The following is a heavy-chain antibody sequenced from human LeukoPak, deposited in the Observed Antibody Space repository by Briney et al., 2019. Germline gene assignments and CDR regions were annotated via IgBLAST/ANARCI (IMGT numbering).Heavy chain of an antibody. CDR3: ARVEYYDGSGYYYNWYFDL. CDR2: IYYSGST. V-gene: IGHV4-59*01. J-gene: IGHJ2*01. D-gene: IGHD3-22*01. Sequence: PSETLSLTCTVSGGSISSYYWSWIRQPPGKGLEWIGYIYYSGSTNYNPSLKSRVTISVDTSKNQFSLKLSSVTAADTAVYYCARVEYYDGSGYYYNWYFDLWGRGTLVTVSS. CDR1: GGSISSYY.